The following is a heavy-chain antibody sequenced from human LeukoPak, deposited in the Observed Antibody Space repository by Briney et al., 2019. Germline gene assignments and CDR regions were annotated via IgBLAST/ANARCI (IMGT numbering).Heavy chain of an antibody. CDR2: IIPIFGTA. J-gene: IGHJ5*02. CDR1: GGTFSSYA. D-gene: IGHD3-22*01. V-gene: IGHV1-69*13. CDR3: AREPPSYDSSLNWFDP. Sequence: SVKVSCKASGGTFSSYAVSWVRQAPGQGLEWMGGIIPIFGTANYAQEFQGRVTITADESTSTAYMELSSLRSEDTAVYYCAREPPSYDSSLNWFDPWGQGTLVTVSS.